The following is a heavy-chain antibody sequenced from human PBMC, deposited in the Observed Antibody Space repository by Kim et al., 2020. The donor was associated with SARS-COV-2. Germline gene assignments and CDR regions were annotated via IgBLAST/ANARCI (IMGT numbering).Heavy chain of an antibody. V-gene: IGHV3-9*01. CDR3: VKGAGTSGYDYLDY. Sequence: GGSLRLSCAASGFTFGDHSMHWVRQRPGGGLEWVSSINWGGGSIVYADSVKGRFTISRDNAQNSLHLQMSSLRSEDTALYYCVKGAGTSGYDYLDYWGQGTLVTVSS. CDR1: GFTFGDHS. J-gene: IGHJ4*02. D-gene: IGHD5-12*01. CDR2: INWGGGSI.